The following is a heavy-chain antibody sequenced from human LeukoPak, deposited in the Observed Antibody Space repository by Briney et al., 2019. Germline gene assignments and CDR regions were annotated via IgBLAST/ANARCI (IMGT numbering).Heavy chain of an antibody. Sequence: GGSLRLSCAASGFTFDDYGMSWVRQAPGKGLEWVSGINWNGGGTGYADSVKGRFTISRDNAKNSLYLQMNSLRAEDTAWYYCARSRHSYDSSGFPHYWGQGTLVTVSS. CDR3: ARSRHSYDSSGFPHY. CDR2: INWNGGGT. J-gene: IGHJ4*02. V-gene: IGHV3-20*04. CDR1: GFTFDDYG. D-gene: IGHD3-22*01.